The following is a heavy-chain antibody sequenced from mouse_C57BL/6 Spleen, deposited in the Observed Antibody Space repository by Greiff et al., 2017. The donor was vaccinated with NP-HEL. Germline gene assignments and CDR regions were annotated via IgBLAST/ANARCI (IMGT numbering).Heavy chain of an antibody. CDR3: ARSGVYDGYSAFAY. V-gene: IGHV1-4*01. CDR1: GYTFTSYT. D-gene: IGHD2-3*01. Sequence: VQLQQSGAELARPGASVKMSCKASGYTFTSYTMHWVQQRPGQGLEWIGYINPSSGYTTSNPTFTDKATLTADKSSSTAYMQLSSLTSEDSAVYYCARSGVYDGYSAFAYWGQGTLVTVSA. J-gene: IGHJ3*01. CDR2: INPSSGYT.